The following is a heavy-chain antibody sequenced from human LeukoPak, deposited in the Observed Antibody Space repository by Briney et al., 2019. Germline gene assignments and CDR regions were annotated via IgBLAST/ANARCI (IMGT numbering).Heavy chain of an antibody. D-gene: IGHD3-3*01. J-gene: IGHJ4*02. CDR3: ARVFPEYYFDY. Sequence: GGSLRLSCAASGFTFSSYSMNWVRQAPGKGLEWVSYISESSTSIYYADSVKGRFTISRDNAKNSLYLQMNSLRAEDTAVYYCARVFPEYYFDYWGQGTLVTVSS. CDR1: GFTFSSYS. CDR2: ISESSTSI. V-gene: IGHV3-48*01.